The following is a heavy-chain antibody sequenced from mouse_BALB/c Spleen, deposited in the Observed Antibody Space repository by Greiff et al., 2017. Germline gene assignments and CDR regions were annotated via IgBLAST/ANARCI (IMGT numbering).Heavy chain of an antibody. Sequence: EVQLQQSGAGLVRPGAFVKLSCTASGFNINDYYMHWVKQRPEQGLEWIGWIDPENGNTIYHPKFQGKASITADTSSNTAYLQLSSLTSEDTAVYYCGREDYGADWGQGTLVTVAA. CDR1: GFNINDYY. V-gene: IGHV14-1*02. J-gene: IGHJ3*01. CDR2: IDPENGNT. CDR3: GREDYGAD. D-gene: IGHD2-4*01.